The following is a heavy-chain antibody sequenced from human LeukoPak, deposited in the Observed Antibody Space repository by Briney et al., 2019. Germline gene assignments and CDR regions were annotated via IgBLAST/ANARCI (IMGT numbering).Heavy chain of an antibody. CDR1: GGSISSSNW. D-gene: IGHD6-19*01. J-gene: IGHJ4*02. CDR3: AREQAYSSGWLDY. CDR2: IYHSGST. Sequence: PSGTLSLTCAVSGGSISSSNWWSWVRQPPGKGLEWIGEIYHSGSTNYNPSLKSRVTISVDKSKNQFSLKLSSVTAADTAVHYCAREQAYSSGWLDYWGQGTLVTVSS. V-gene: IGHV4-4*02.